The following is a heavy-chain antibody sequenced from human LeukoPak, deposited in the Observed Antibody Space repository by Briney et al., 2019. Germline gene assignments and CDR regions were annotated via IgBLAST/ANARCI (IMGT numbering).Heavy chain of an antibody. D-gene: IGHD3-10*01. CDR2: ISSSGSTI. CDR3: ARATYYYGSGGPHYYYYYYMDV. Sequence: GGSLRLSCAASGFTFSSYEMNWVRQAPGKGLEWVSYISSSGSTIYYADSVKGRFTISRDNAKNSLYLQMNSLRAEGTAVYYCARATYYYGSGGPHYYYYYYMDVWGKGTTVTVSS. V-gene: IGHV3-48*03. J-gene: IGHJ6*03. CDR1: GFTFSSYE.